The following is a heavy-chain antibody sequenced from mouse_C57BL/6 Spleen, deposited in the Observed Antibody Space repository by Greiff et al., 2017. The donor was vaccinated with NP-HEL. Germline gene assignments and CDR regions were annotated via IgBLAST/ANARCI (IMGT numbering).Heavy chain of an antibody. V-gene: IGHV1-54*01. Sequence: VQLQQSGAELVRPGTSVKVSCKASGYAFTNYLIEWVKQRPGQGLEWIGVINPGSGGTNYNEKFKGKATLTADKSSSTAYMQLSSLTSEDSAVYFCASYFAYWGQGTLVTVSA. J-gene: IGHJ3*01. CDR2: INPGSGGT. CDR3: ASYFAY. CDR1: GYAFTNYL.